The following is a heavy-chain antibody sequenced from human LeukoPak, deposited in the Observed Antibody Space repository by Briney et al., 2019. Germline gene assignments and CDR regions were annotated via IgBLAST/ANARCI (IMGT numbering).Heavy chain of an antibody. CDR3: ARDLRYCSSTSCPRDAFDI. D-gene: IGHD2-2*01. J-gene: IGHJ3*02. CDR1: GGSISSSSYY. Sequence: PSETLSLTCTVSGGSISSSSYYWGWIRQPPGKGLEWIGSIYYSGSTYYNPSLKSRVTISVDTSKNQFSLKLSSVTAADTAVYYCARDLRYCSSTSCPRDAFDIWGQGTMVTVSS. CDR2: IYYSGST. V-gene: IGHV4-39*02.